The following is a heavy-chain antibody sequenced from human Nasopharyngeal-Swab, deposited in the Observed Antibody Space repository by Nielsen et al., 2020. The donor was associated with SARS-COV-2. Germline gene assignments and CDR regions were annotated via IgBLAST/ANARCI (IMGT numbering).Heavy chain of an antibody. Sequence: GASLKISCAASGFIFDDYAMNWVRQAPGKGLEWVSGITWNGRSIGYAESVKGQFTISRDSAKNSLYLQMNSLRAEDTALYYCARDKSSTVTMFDYWGQGTLVTVSS. D-gene: IGHD4-17*01. J-gene: IGHJ4*02. CDR3: ARDKSSTVTMFDY. V-gene: IGHV3-20*04. CDR1: GFIFDDYA. CDR2: ITWNGRSI.